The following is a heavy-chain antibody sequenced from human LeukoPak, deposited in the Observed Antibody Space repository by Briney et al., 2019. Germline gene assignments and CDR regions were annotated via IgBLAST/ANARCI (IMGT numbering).Heavy chain of an antibody. J-gene: IGHJ4*02. CDR3: ARDFGY. CDR2: ISVDGSAT. V-gene: IGHV3-30*04. Sequence: GRSLRLSCAASGFTFSSYAMNWLRQTPDRGLFWVAAISVDGSATNYADSVKGRFTISRDNSKNILYLQMNNLRPDDTAVYYCARDFGYWGQGTLVTVSS. CDR1: GFTFSSYA.